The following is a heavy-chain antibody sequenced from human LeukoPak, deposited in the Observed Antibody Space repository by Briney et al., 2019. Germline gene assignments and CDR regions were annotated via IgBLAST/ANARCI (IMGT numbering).Heavy chain of an antibody. V-gene: IGHV3-48*01. J-gene: IGHJ4*02. CDR1: GFTFSSYS. CDR3: ARDFSQQLVPFDY. CDR2: ISSSSSSI. D-gene: IGHD6-13*01. Sequence: GGSLRLSCAASGFTFSSYSVNWVRQAPGKGLEWVSYISSSSSSIYYADSVKGRFTISRDNAKNSLFLQMNSLRAEDTAVYYCARDFSQQLVPFDYWGQGTLVTVSS.